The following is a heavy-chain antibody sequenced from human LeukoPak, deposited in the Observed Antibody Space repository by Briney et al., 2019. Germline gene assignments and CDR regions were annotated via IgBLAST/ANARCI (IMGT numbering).Heavy chain of an antibody. J-gene: IGHJ3*01. CDR2: ISAYNGNT. CDR3: ARVDSTNAFDV. CDR1: GCTFTNYG. V-gene: IGHV1-18*01. Sequence: ASVKVSCKASGCTFTNYGFGWVRQAPGQGLEWMGWISAYNGNTESARKLQGRLTMTTDTTTSTAYMERRSLSSVDTAVYFCARVDSTNAFDVWGQGTVVTVSS. D-gene: IGHD3-9*01.